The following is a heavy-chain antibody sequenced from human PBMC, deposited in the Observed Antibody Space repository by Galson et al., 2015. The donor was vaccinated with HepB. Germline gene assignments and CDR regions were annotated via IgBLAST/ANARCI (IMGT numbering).Heavy chain of an antibody. D-gene: IGHD5-18*01. CDR3: AKARPDPADTAMVNDY. Sequence: SLRLSCAASGFTFSSYAMSWVRQAPGKGLEWVSAISGSGGSTYYADSVKGRFTISRDNSKNALYLQMNSLRAEDTAVYYCAKARPDPADTAMVNDYRGQGTLVTGSS. J-gene: IGHJ4*02. CDR2: ISGSGGST. V-gene: IGHV3-23*01. CDR1: GFTFSSYA.